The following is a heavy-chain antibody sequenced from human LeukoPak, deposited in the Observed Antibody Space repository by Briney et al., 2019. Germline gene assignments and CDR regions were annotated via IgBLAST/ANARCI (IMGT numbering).Heavy chain of an antibody. J-gene: IGHJ4*02. CDR2: IKHDGSEK. V-gene: IGHV3-7*01. D-gene: IGHD6-13*01. CDR1: GFTFSSYW. Sequence: GGSLRLSCAASGFTFSSYWMSWGRQAPGKGLEWVANIKHDGSEKYYVDSVKGRFTISKDNAKNSLYLQMNSLRAEDTAIYYCARDFTAAAGFDYWGQGTLVTVSS. CDR3: ARDFTAAAGFDY.